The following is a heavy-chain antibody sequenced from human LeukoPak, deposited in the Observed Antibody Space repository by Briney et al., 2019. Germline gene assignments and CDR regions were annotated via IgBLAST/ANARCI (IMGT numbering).Heavy chain of an antibody. J-gene: IGHJ4*02. CDR3: AREGMVATFDY. V-gene: IGHV3-21*01. D-gene: IGHD5-12*01. CDR2: ISSSSSCI. Sequence: PGGSLRLSCAASGFTFSSYSMNWVRQAPGKGLEWVSSISSSSSCIYYADTVQGRFTQSRDKAQNTLYLQMNSLRAEDTAIYYCAREGMVATFDYWDQGTLVTVSS. CDR1: GFTFSSYS.